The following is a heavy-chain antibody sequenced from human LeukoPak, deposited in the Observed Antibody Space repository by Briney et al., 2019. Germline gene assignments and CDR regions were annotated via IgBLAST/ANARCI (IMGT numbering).Heavy chain of an antibody. Sequence: GGSLRLSCAASGSTFSNYGMHWVRQAPGKGLEWVAFIRYDGGYKYYADSVKGRFTVSRDNSKNTLYLQMNSLRAEDTAVYYCARMPDLTTGYFQHWGQGTLVTVSS. J-gene: IGHJ1*01. CDR2: IRYDGGYK. D-gene: IGHD4-17*01. CDR1: GSTFSNYG. CDR3: ARMPDLTTGYFQH. V-gene: IGHV3-30*02.